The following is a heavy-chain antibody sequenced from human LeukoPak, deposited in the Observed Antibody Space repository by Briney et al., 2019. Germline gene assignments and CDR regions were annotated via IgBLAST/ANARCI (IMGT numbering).Heavy chain of an antibody. CDR2: IYYSVST. V-gene: IGHV4-59*01. CDR3: ARTGSTVTMLYPFDH. Sequence: PSETLSLTCTVSGGSIRSYYWSWIRQPPGKGLEWIGYIYYSVSTNYNPSLKSRVSISVDTSKNQFSLKLSSVTASDTAVYYCARTGSTVTMLYPFDHWGQGTLVTVSS. J-gene: IGHJ4*02. CDR1: GGSIRSYY. D-gene: IGHD4-17*01.